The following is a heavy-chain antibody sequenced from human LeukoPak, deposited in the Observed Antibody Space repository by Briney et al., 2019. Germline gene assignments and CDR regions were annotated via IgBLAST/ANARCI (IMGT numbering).Heavy chain of an antibody. CDR3: ARANYPYCSSTSCYLDI. Sequence: SGTLSLTCTVSGGSISSYYWSWVRQPAGKGLEWIGRIYTSGSTNYNPSLKSRVTMSVDTSKNQFSLKLSSVTAADTAVYYCARANYPYCSSTSCYLDIWGQGTMVTVSS. D-gene: IGHD2-2*01. CDR2: IYTSGST. V-gene: IGHV4-4*07. J-gene: IGHJ3*02. CDR1: GGSISSYY.